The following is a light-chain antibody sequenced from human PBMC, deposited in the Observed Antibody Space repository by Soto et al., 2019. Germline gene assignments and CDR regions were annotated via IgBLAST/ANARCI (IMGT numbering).Light chain of an antibody. CDR1: SSDIGGYKY. CDR2: EVS. J-gene: IGLJ2*01. V-gene: IGLV2-14*01. CDR3: SSYASSTALV. Sequence: QSVLTQPASVSGSPGQSITISCTGTSSDIGGYKYVSWYQQHPGKAPKIMIYEVSKRPSGVSNRFSGSKSASTASLTISGLQAEDEADYYCSSYASSTALVFGGGTKLTVL.